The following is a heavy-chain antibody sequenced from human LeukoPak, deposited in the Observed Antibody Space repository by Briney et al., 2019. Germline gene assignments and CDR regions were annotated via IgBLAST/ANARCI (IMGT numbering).Heavy chain of an antibody. J-gene: IGHJ4*02. Sequence: SETLSLTCTVSGGSISSYYWSWIRQPPGKGLEWIGYIYYSGSSNYNPSLKSRVTISVDTSKNQFSLKLSSVTAADTAVYYCARVAVVPAATHFDYWGQGTLVTVSS. D-gene: IGHD2-2*01. CDR2: IYYSGSS. CDR3: ARVAVVPAATHFDY. V-gene: IGHV4-59*01. CDR1: GGSISSYY.